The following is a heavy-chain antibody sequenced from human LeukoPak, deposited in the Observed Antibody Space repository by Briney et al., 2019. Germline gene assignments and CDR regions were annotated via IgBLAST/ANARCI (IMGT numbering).Heavy chain of an antibody. Sequence: PSETLSLTCAVSGGSITTRNFWSWVRQPPGKGLEWIAEMHHDGSANYNPSLKSRVSMSVDKSKNHFSLKLNSVTAAHTAVYYCAREIAAAGTVDPWGQGTLVTVSS. J-gene: IGHJ5*02. CDR1: GGSITTRNF. D-gene: IGHD6-13*01. CDR2: MHHDGSA. V-gene: IGHV4-4*02. CDR3: AREIAAAGTVDP.